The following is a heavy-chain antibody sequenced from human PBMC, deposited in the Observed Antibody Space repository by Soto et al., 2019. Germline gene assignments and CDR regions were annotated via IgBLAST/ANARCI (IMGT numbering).Heavy chain of an antibody. CDR2: IYYSGST. V-gene: IGHV4-59*01. D-gene: IGHD3-3*01. CDR3: ASGGKYYDFWSGYTESFDY. CDR1: GGSISSYY. J-gene: IGHJ4*02. Sequence: SETLSLTCTVSGGSISSYYWSWIRQPPGKGLEWIGYIYYSGSTNYNPSLKSRVTISVDTSKNQFSLKLSSVTAADTAVYYCASGGKYYDFWSGYTESFDYWGQGTLVTVSS.